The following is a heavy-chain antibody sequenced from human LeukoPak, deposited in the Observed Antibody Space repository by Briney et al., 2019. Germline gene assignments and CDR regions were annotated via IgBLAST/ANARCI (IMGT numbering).Heavy chain of an antibody. CDR2: ISWNSGSI. V-gene: IGHV3-9*01. J-gene: IGHJ4*02. CDR3: AKDLAADGFKGFDY. Sequence: QPGRSLRLSCAASGFTFDDYAMHWVRQAPGKGLEWVSGISWNSGSIGYADSVKGRFTISRDNAKNSLYLQMNSLRAEDTALYYCAKDLAADGFKGFDYWGQGTLVTVSS. CDR1: GFTFDDYA. D-gene: IGHD6-13*01.